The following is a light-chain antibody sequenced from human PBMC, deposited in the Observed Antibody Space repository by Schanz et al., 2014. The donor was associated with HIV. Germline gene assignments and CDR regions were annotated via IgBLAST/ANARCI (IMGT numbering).Light chain of an antibody. CDR3: SSYAHKDTVI. V-gene: IGLV2-8*01. Sequence: QSALTQPPSASGSPGQSVTISCTGTSSEYVSWYRQQPCKAPKLMIFEVSQRPSGVPDRFSGSKSGNTASLTISGLQSEDEADYYCSSYAHKDTVIFGGGTKLTVL. CDR2: EVS. J-gene: IGLJ2*01. CDR1: SSEY.